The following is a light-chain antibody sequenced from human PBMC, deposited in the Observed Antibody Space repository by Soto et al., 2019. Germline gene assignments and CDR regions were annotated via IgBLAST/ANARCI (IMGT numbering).Light chain of an antibody. Sequence: EIVLTQSPATLSFSPGERATLSCRASQSVSSYLAWYQQKPGQAPRLLIYDASNRATGIPARFSGRGSGTDFTLSISSLEPEDFAVYYCQQRSNWPLLTFGGGTKVEIK. J-gene: IGKJ4*01. CDR2: DAS. CDR1: QSVSSY. CDR3: QQRSNWPLLT. V-gene: IGKV3-11*01.